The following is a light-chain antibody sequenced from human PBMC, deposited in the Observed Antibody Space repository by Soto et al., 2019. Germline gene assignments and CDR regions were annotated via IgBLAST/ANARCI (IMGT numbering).Light chain of an antibody. V-gene: IGKV3-11*01. CDR2: DAS. CDR1: QSVGSY. Sequence: EIVLTQSPATLSLSPGERATLSCRASQSVGSYLAWYQQKPGQAPRLLIYDASNRATGIPARCSGSGSGTDFTLTISSLEPEEFAVYFCQQRSNWLTFGGGTKVEIK. J-gene: IGKJ4*01. CDR3: QQRSNWLT.